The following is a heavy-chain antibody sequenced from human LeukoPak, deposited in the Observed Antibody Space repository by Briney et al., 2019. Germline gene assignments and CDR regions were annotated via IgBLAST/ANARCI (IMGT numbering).Heavy chain of an antibody. J-gene: IGHJ4*02. D-gene: IGHD3-22*01. Sequence: ASVKVFCKASGYTFTGYYMHWVRQAPGQGLEWMGWINPNSGGTNYAQKFQGRVTMTRDTSISTAYMELSRLRSDDTAVYYCARLDYDSSGYYLGYWGQGTLVTVSS. CDR1: GYTFTGYY. CDR2: INPNSGGT. CDR3: ARLDYDSSGYYLGY. V-gene: IGHV1-2*02.